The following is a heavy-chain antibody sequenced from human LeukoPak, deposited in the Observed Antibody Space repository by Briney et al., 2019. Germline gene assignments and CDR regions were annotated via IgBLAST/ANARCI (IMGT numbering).Heavy chain of an antibody. Sequence: SETLSLTCTVSGGSFNSDVYHWAWIRQSPGKGLEWIGDFRNSGSAFYNPSLKSRISMSVDTSNNQFSLVMTSVTAADTAIYFCARRQPPYLSGLGAFDHWGQGILVTVAS. V-gene: IGHV4-39*01. CDR1: GGSFNSDVYH. CDR3: ARRQPPYLSGLGAFDH. CDR2: FRNSGSA. J-gene: IGHJ4*02. D-gene: IGHD3-16*01.